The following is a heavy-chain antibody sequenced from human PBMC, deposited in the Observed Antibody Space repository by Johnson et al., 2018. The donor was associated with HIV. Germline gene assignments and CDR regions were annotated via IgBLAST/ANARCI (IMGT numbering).Heavy chain of an antibody. J-gene: IGHJ3*02. CDR3: ARAVARGQWLADGYI. D-gene: IGHD6-19*01. CDR1: GFIVRITY. CDR2: IYSGGST. V-gene: IGHV3-66*01. Sequence: VQVVESGGGLVQPGGSLRLSCAASGFIVRITYMSWVRQAPGKGLEWVSVIYSGGSTYYADSVKGRFTVSRDNSKNTPYVQMNSLRHNDTAVYYCARAVARGQWLADGYIWGQGTTVTVSS.